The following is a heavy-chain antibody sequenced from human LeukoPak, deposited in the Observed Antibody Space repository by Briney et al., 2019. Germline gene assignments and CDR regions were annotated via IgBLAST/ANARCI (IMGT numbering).Heavy chain of an antibody. J-gene: IGHJ4*02. CDR2: ISAYNGNT. CDR1: GYTFTSYG. Sequence: ASVKVSCKASGYTFTSYGISWVRRAPGQGLEWMGWISAYNGNTNYAQKLQGRVTMTTDTSTSTAYMELRSLRSDDTAVYYCARLTQRAFWSSGWYWVHDYWGQGTLVTVSS. V-gene: IGHV1-18*01. D-gene: IGHD6-19*01. CDR3: ARLTQRAFWSSGWYWVHDY.